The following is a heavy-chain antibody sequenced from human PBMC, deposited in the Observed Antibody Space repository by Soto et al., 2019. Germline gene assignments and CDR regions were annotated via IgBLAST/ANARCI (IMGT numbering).Heavy chain of an antibody. Sequence: PGGSLRLSCVVSGFTFRSYGMHWVRQAPGKGLEWVAVISFDGGNQYYADSVKGRFTISRDNSKNTLYLQMNTLRTEDTAVYYCARNERYCTSTTCPPYYGMGVWGQGTTVTVSS. CDR2: ISFDGGNQ. V-gene: IGHV3-30*03. J-gene: IGHJ6*02. CDR1: GFTFRSYG. D-gene: IGHD2-2*01. CDR3: ARNERYCTSTTCPPYYGMGV.